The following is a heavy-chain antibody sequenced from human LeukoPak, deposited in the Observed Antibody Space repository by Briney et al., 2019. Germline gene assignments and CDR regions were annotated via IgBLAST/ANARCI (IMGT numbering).Heavy chain of an antibody. Sequence: ASVKVSCRASGYTFTSYGISWVRQAPGQRLEWMAWINVATGDTQSSQTFQGRVTISRDTSASTVYMELTSLRSEDTAVYYCARPDTTEGSPFDYWGQGTLVTVSS. D-gene: IGHD1-1*01. CDR2: INVATGDT. V-gene: IGHV1-3*01. J-gene: IGHJ4*02. CDR1: GYTFTSYG. CDR3: ARPDTTEGSPFDY.